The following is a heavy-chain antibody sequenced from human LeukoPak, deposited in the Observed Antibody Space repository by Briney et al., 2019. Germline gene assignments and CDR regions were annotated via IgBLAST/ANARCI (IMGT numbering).Heavy chain of an antibody. Sequence: ASVRVSCTASGYTFTSYGISWVRQAPGQGLEWMGWIRAYNGNTNYAQTLQGRVTMTTDTSTSTAYLELRSLRSDDTAVYYCAIVTMVRGAMEDYYYVMDVWGQGTTVTVCS. CDR2: IRAYNGNT. J-gene: IGHJ6*02. V-gene: IGHV1-18*01. D-gene: IGHD3-10*01. CDR3: AIVTMVRGAMEDYYYVMDV. CDR1: GYTFTSYG.